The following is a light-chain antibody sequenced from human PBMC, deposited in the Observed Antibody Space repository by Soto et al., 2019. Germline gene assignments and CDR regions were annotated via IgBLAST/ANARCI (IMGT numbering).Light chain of an antibody. CDR3: HQYYSPPFP. CDR1: QRLFYRSNHQNY. V-gene: IGKV4-1*01. J-gene: IGKJ5*01. CDR2: WAS. Sequence: GRRTNKNGKARQRLFYRSNHQNYLAWYQQKSGQPPKLLIYWASTRDSGVPDRFSGCVSGTDFTLTIATLPADDLALYSCHQYYSPPFPFGQGTRLEIK.